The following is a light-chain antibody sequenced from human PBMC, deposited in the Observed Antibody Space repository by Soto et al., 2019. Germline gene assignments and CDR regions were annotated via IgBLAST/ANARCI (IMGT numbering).Light chain of an antibody. J-gene: IGKJ5*01. CDR3: QQYGNSAPIT. V-gene: IGKV1-9*01. Sequence: IQLAPPPSFPLPSLGTKAPHPCRASQGISSYLAWYQQKPGKAPKLLIYAASTLQSGVPSRFSGSGSGTDFTLTISRLEPEDFALYYCQQYGNSAPITFGQGTRL. CDR1: QGISSY. CDR2: AAS.